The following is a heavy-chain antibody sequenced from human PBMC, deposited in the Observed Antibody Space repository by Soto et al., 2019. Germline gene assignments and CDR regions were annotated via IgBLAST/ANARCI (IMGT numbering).Heavy chain of an antibody. J-gene: IGHJ4*02. Sequence: SETLSLTCAVYGGSFSGYYWSWIRQPPGKGLEWIGEINHSGSTNYNPSLKSRVTISVDTSKNQFSLKLSSVTAEDTAVYYCATAYYDFWSGYYTFDYWGQGTLVTVSS. CDR3: ATAYYDFWSGYYTFDY. V-gene: IGHV4-34*03. CDR2: INHSGST. CDR1: GGSFSGYY. D-gene: IGHD3-3*01.